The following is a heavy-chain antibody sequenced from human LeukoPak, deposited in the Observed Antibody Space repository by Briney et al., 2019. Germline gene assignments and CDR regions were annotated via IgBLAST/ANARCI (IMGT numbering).Heavy chain of an antibody. CDR2: ISGSGAST. J-gene: IGHJ4*02. CDR1: GFTFSNNA. D-gene: IGHD1-14*01. V-gene: IGHV3-23*01. Sequence: AGGSLRLSCVASGFTFSNNAMNWARQAPGKGPEWVSAISGSGASTYYADSVKGRLTISRDNSKNTVFLQMNTLRTEDTAVYFCAKDKPIDYWGQGTLVTVSS. CDR3: AKDKPIDY.